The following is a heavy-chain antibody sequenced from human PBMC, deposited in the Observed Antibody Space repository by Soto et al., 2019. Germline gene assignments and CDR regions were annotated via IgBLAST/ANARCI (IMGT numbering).Heavy chain of an antibody. CDR3: ARGNYYDSSDYYFGMGTYFFDY. CDR2: IYYSGFT. V-gene: IGHV4-31*03. Sequence: PSETLSLTCTVSGGSISSGGYYWSWIRQHPGKGLEWIGYIYYSGFTYYNPSLKSRVTISVDTSKNQFSLKLSSVTAADTAVYYCARGNYYDSSDYYFGMGTYFFDYWGQGTLVTVSS. D-gene: IGHD3-22*01. CDR1: GGSISSGGYY. J-gene: IGHJ4*02.